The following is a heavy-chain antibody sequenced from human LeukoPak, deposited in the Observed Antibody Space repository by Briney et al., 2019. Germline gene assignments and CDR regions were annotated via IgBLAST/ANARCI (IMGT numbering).Heavy chain of an antibody. CDR1: GGTFSSYA. Sequence: SVKVSCKASGGTFSSYAISWVRQAPGQGLEWMGGIIPIFGTANYAQKFQGRVTITTDESTSTAYMELSSLRSEDTAVYYCARDKGYYDSSGYFGLNWFDPWGQGTLVTVSS. D-gene: IGHD3-22*01. CDR2: IIPIFGTA. J-gene: IGHJ5*02. CDR3: ARDKGYYDSSGYFGLNWFDP. V-gene: IGHV1-69*05.